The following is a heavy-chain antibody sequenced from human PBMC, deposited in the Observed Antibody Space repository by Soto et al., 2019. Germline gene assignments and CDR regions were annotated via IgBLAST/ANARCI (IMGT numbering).Heavy chain of an antibody. CDR3: ARGVGSSPPRY. V-gene: IGHV4-4*07. Sequence: SETLSLTCTVSGGSISVFYWTWIRQPAGRGLEWIGRIYSSGNTYYNPSLTSRVINTANTSKNQFPLRLTSATASDTAVNYCARGVGSSPPRYWGRGTLVTVSS. J-gene: IGHJ4*02. CDR2: IYSSGNT. CDR1: GGSISVFY. D-gene: IGHD1-26*01.